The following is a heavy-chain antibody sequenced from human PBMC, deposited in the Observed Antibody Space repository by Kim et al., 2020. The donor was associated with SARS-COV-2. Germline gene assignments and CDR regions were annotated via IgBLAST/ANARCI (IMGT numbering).Heavy chain of an antibody. CDR3: ARILNGGLARGIGY. D-gene: IGHD3-9*01. Sequence: NPPLKSRVTISVATAKNQSSRKLSSVTAADTAVYYCARILNGGLARGIGYWGQGTLVTVSS. V-gene: IGHV4-34*13. J-gene: IGHJ4*02.